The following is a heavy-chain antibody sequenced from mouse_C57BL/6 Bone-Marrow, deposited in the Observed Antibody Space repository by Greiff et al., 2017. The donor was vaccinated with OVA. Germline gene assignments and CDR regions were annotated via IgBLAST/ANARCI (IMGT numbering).Heavy chain of an antibody. Sequence: QVQLKQSGAELVRPGTSVKVSCKASGYAFTNYLIEWVKQRPGQGLEWIGVINPGSGGTNYNEKFKGKATLTADKSSSTAYMQLSSLTSEDSAVYVCAREKYGSRGFAYWGQGTLVTVSA. D-gene: IGHD1-1*01. V-gene: IGHV1-54*01. CDR2: INPGSGGT. CDR3: AREKYGSRGFAY. J-gene: IGHJ3*01. CDR1: GYAFTNYL.